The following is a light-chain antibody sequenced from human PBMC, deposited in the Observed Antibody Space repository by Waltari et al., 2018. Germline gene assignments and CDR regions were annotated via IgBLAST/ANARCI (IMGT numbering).Light chain of an antibody. Sequence: EIVMTQSPATLSVSPGERATLSCRASQSVSSNLAWYQQKPGQAPRRLIYGASTRATGIPARFSGSVSGTEVTLTISSLQSEDFAVYYCQQYNNWPPWTFGQGTKVEIK. CDR2: GAS. V-gene: IGKV3-15*01. CDR3: QQYNNWPPWT. J-gene: IGKJ1*01. CDR1: QSVSSN.